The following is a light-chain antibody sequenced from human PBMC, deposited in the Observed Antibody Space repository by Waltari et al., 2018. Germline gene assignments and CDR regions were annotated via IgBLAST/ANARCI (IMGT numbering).Light chain of an antibody. J-gene: IGKJ5*01. V-gene: IGKV3-11*01. Sequence: VLTQSPATLSLSPGERATLSCRASQSVSSYLAWYQQKPGQAPRLLIYDASNRATGIPARFSGSGSGTDFTLTISSLEPEDFAVYYCQQRSNWPPEITFGQGTRLEIK. CDR1: QSVSSY. CDR2: DAS. CDR3: QQRSNWPPEIT.